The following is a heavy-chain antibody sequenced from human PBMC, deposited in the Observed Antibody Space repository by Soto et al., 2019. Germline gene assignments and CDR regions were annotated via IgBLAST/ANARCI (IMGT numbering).Heavy chain of an antibody. CDR3: ARYSEALDY. CDR1: GGFISSGGYS. Sequence: QVQLQESGPGLVKPSQTLSLTCTVSGGFISSGGYSWTLIRQHPGKGLEWIGYIYYSGSTSYNPSLKSPVTISVDTSKNQFSLRLSSVTAAATAVYYCARYSEALDYWGQGTLVTASS. V-gene: IGHV4-31*01. D-gene: IGHD2-15*01. J-gene: IGHJ4*02. CDR2: IYYSGST.